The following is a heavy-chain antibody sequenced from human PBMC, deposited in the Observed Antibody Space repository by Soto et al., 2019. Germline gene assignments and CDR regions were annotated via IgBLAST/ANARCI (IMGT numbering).Heavy chain of an antibody. D-gene: IGHD3-3*01. CDR2: IYYSGST. V-gene: IGHV4-61*01. Sequence: SETLSLTCTVSGGSVSSGSYYWSWIRQPPGKGLEWIGYIYYSGSTNYNPSLKSRGTISVDTSKNQFSLKLSSVTAADTAVYYCARARPTDDFWSGYPYYYGMDVWGQGTTVTVSS. CDR3: ARARPTDDFWSGYPYYYGMDV. CDR1: GGSVSSGSYY. J-gene: IGHJ6*02.